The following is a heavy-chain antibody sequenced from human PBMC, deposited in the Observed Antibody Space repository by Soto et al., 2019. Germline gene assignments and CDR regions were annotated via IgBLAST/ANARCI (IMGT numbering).Heavy chain of an antibody. Sequence: QVQLQESGPGLVQPSETLSLTCTVSGGPVSSGDYYWNWIRQPPGKGLEWIAYVYYSGTTNYNPSRKSRVTISVDSSKSQFSLNLSAVTAADTAVYYCARLPRTGSPRYYFDSWGQGTLVTVSS. CDR1: GGPVSSGDYY. CDR3: ARLPRTGSPRYYFDS. CDR2: VYYSGTT. V-gene: IGHV4-61*08. D-gene: IGHD1-1*01. J-gene: IGHJ4*02.